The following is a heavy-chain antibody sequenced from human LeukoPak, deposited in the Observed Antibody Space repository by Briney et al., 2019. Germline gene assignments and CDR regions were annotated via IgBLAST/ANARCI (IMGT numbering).Heavy chain of an antibody. CDR2: IYYSGST. CDR3: ARLPVVAVAGEYYYYYYGMDV. Sequence: SETLSLTCTVSGGSISSSTYYWGWIRQPPGKGLEWIGSIYYSGSTYYNPSLKSRVTISVDTSKNQFSLKLSSVTAADTAVYYCARLPVVAVAGEYYYYYYGMDVWGQGTTVTVSS. D-gene: IGHD6-19*01. CDR1: GGSISSSTYY. J-gene: IGHJ6*02. V-gene: IGHV4-39*01.